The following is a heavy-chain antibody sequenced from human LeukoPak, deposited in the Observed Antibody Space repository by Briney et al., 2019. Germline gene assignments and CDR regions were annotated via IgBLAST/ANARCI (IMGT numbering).Heavy chain of an antibody. Sequence: ASQTLSLTCTVSGGSISSGSYYWNWIRQPAGKGLEWIGRIYIRGNTNYNPALESRVTISADTSKNQFSLNLSSVTAADTAIHYCARSSGWYSYFDYWGQGTLVTVSS. J-gene: IGHJ4*02. V-gene: IGHV4-61*02. CDR2: IYIRGNT. D-gene: IGHD6-19*01. CDR3: ARSSGWYSYFDY. CDR1: GGSISSGSYY.